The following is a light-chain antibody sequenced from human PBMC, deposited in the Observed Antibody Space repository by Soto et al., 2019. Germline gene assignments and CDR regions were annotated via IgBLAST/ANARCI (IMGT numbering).Light chain of an antibody. CDR1: RDVYINA. V-gene: IGKV3-20*01. J-gene: IGKJ5*01. CDR2: GAS. Sequence: VVLTQSPATLSLSPGEPATLSCRASRDVYINALAWYQQKPGRTPTLLIYGASTRATGIPDRFSGSGSGTDFTLTVSRLEPEDFAVYYCQQYYWAPDTFGQGTRLEIK. CDR3: QQYYWAPDT.